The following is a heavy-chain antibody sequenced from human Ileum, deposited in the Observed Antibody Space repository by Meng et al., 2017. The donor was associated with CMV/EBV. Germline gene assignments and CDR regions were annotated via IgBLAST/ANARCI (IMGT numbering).Heavy chain of an antibody. CDR1: GDSITTGNSY. V-gene: IGHV4-30-4*01. J-gene: IGHJ4*02. Sequence: VQLQDSGPGLVKPSETLSLICSVSGDSITTGNSYWSWIRQAPGKDMEWIGYIYNSGKTDCNPSLKSRVTISIDTSKNQFSLKLTSVTAADTAVYYCARGRVAQDYWGQGTLVTVSS. CDR3: ARGRVAQDY. CDR2: IYNSGKT.